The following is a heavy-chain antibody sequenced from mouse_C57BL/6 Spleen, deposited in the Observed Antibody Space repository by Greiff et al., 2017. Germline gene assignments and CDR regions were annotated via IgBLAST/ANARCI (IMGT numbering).Heavy chain of an antibody. V-gene: IGHV3-6*01. CDR1: GYSITSGYY. CDR2: ISYDGSN. CDR3: SRSQLGGYWYFDV. Sequence: EVQLQQSGPGLVKPSQSLSLTCSVTGYSITSGYYWNWIRQFPGNKLEWMGYISYDGSNNYNPSLKNRISITRDTSKNQFFLKLNSVTTEDTATYCGSRSQLGGYWYFDVWGTGTTVTVSS. J-gene: IGHJ1*03. D-gene: IGHD4-1*02.